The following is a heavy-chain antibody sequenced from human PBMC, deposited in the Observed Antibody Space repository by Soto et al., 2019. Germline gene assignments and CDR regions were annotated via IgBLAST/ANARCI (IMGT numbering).Heavy chain of an antibody. V-gene: IGHV4-39*01. CDR3: ARLGSNYYDSSGPNPWFDP. D-gene: IGHD3-22*01. CDR2: IYYSGST. Sequence: NPSETLSLTCTVSGGSISSSSYYWGWIRQPPGKGLEWIGSIYYSGSTYYNPSLKSRVTISVDTSKNQFSLKLSSVTAADTAVYYCARLGSNYYDSSGPNPWFDPWGQGTLVTVSS. CDR1: GGSISSSSYY. J-gene: IGHJ5*02.